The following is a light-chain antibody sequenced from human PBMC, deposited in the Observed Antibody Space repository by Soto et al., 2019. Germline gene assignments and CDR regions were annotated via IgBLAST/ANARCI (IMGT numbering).Light chain of an antibody. CDR3: GTWDSSLSAWV. Sequence: QSVLTQPPSVSAAPGRKVTISCSGSSSNIGNNYVSWYQQFPGTAPQLLIYDNNKRPSGIPDRFYGSKSGTSATLGITGLQTGDEADYYCGTWDSSLSAWVFGGGTKLTVL. J-gene: IGLJ3*02. CDR2: DNN. CDR1: SSNIGNNY. V-gene: IGLV1-51*01.